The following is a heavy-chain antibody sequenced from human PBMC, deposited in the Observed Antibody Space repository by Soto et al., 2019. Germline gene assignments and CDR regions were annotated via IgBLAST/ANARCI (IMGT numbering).Heavy chain of an antibody. J-gene: IGHJ4*02. Sequence: PGGSLRSSCAAAGFALCSYFMHWVRQAPGKGLEYVSAISSNGGSTYYANSVKGRFTISRDNSKSTLYLQMGSLRAEDMAVYYCARQWLDSYYFDYWGQGT. V-gene: IGHV3-64*01. D-gene: IGHD6-19*01. CDR3: ARQWLDSYYFDY. CDR1: GFALCSYF. CDR2: ISSNGGST.